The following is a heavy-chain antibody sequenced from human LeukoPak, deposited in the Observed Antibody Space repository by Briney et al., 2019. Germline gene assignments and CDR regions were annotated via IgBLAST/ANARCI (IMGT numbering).Heavy chain of an antibody. CDR2: ISAYNGNT. D-gene: IGHD3-9*01. J-gene: IGHJ2*01. Sequence: GASVKVSCKASGYTFTSYGISWVRQAPGQGLEWMGWISAYNGNTNYAQKLQGRVTMTTDTSTSTAYMELRSPRSDDTAVYYCARQYSDILTGYHRGELYWYFDLWGRGTLVTVSS. CDR3: ARQYSDILTGYHRGELYWYFDL. V-gene: IGHV1-18*01. CDR1: GYTFTSYG.